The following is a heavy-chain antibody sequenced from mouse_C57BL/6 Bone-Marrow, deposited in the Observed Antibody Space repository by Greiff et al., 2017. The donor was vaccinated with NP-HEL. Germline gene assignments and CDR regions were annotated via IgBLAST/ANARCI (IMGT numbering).Heavy chain of an antibody. CDR3: AVRRDWYFDV. D-gene: IGHD2-14*01. J-gene: IGHJ1*03. CDR2: INPYNGGT. CDR1: GYTFTDYY. V-gene: IGHV1-19*01. Sequence: EVQLQQSGPVLVKPGASVKMSCKASGYTFTDYYMNWVKQSHGKSLEWIGVINPYNGGTSYNQKFKGKATLTVDKSSSTAYMELNSLTSEDSAVYYCAVRRDWYFDVWGTGTTVTVSS.